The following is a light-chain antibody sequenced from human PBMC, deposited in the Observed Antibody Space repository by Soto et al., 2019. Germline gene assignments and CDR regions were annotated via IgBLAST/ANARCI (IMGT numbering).Light chain of an antibody. J-gene: IGKJ5*01. CDR1: QSIRST. CDR2: DAS. V-gene: IGKV3-15*01. CDR3: QQYTDWPMT. Sequence: EIVMTQSPATLSVSPGERAPLSCRASQSIRSTLAWYKQIPGQAPRLLIYDASTRATGIPARFSGSGSGTEFTLTVSSLQSEDFAFYYCQQYTDWPMTFGQGTRLEIK.